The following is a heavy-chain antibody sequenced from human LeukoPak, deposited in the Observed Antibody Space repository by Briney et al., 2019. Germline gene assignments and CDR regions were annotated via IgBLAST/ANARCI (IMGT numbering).Heavy chain of an antibody. D-gene: IGHD6-19*01. Sequence: ASVKVSCKASGYTFTSYYMHWVRQAPGQGLEWMGIISPSGGSTSYAQKFQGRVTMTRDTSTSTVYMELSSLRSEDTAVYYCARAYSSGWYLDYWGQGTLVTVSS. V-gene: IGHV1-46*01. CDR2: ISPSGGST. CDR3: ARAYSSGWYLDY. CDR1: GYTFTSYY. J-gene: IGHJ4*02.